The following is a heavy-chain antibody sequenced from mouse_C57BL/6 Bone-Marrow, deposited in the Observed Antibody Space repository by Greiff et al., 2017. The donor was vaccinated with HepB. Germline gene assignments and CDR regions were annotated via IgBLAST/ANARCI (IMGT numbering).Heavy chain of an antibody. CDR3: TTPPYYYGSRYYAMDY. CDR1: GFNIKDDY. V-gene: IGHV14-4*01. J-gene: IGHJ4*01. D-gene: IGHD1-1*01. Sequence: VQLQQSGAELVRPGASVKLSCTASGFNIKDDYMHWVKQRPEQGLEWIGWIDPENGDTEYASKFQGKATITADTSSNTAYLQLSSLTSEDTAVYYCTTPPYYYGSRYYAMDYWGQGTSVTVSS. CDR2: IDPENGDT.